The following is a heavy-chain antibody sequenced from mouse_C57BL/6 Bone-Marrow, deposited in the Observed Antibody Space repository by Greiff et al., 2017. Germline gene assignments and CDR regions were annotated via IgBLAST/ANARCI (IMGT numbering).Heavy chain of an antibody. CDR1: GYTFTSYG. CDR2: IYPRSGTT. D-gene: IGHD3-2*02. V-gene: IGHV1-81*01. CDR3: ARSRQLRLRFDY. J-gene: IGHJ2*01. Sequence: VQLQQSGAELARPGASVKLSCKASGYTFTSYGISWVKQRTGQGLEWIGEIYPRSGTTYYNEKFKGKATLTADKSSSTAYMELRSLTSEDSAVYFCARSRQLRLRFDYWGQGTTLTVSS.